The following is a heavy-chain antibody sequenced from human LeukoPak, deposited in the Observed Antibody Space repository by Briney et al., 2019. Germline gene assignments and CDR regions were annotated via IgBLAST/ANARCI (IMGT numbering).Heavy chain of an antibody. CDR1: GYTFTAYL. CDR3: ARDLYFHH. J-gene: IGHJ1*01. CDR2: INPNSGGT. V-gene: IGHV1-2*02. Sequence: ASVKVSCKSSGYTFTAYLVNWVRQAPGQGLEWMGSINPNSGGTKHAQNFQGRVTMTRDTSISTAYMELSRLGSDDTAVYYCARDLYFHHWGQGTLVTVSS.